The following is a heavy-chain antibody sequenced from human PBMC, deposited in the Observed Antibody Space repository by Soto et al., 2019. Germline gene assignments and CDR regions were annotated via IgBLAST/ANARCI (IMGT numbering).Heavy chain of an antibody. V-gene: IGHV3-23*01. D-gene: IGHD1-26*01. CDR3: AKSEPYGSGSYYFDY. Sequence: PWCSMGLACAASGLTVNRNAMSWVCQAPGKGLKWVSGISGGGGATYYADSVKGRFTISRDNSKNTLYLQMNSLRAEDTAIYYCAKSEPYGSGSYYFDYWGQGTLVTVSS. CDR1: GLTVNRNA. CDR2: ISGGGGAT. J-gene: IGHJ4*02.